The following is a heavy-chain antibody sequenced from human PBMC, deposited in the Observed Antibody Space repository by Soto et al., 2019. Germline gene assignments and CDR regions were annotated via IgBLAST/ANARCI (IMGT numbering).Heavy chain of an antibody. D-gene: IGHD3-3*01. J-gene: IGHJ1*01. V-gene: IGHV4-59*08. CDR1: GGSISSYY. CDR2: IYYSGST. CDR3: ARHGFGFSVAEYFQH. Sequence: SETLSLTCTVSGGSISSYYWSWIRQPPGKGLEWIGYIYYSGSTNYNPSLKSRVTISVDTSKNQFSLKLSSVTAADTAVYYCARHGFGFSVAEYFQHWGQGTLVTVSS.